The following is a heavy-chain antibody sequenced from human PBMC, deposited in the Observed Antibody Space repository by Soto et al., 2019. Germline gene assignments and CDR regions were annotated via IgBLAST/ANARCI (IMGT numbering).Heavy chain of an antibody. V-gene: IGHV3-48*03. CDR3: ARNFPDYGDLTYYLDY. CDR2: ISSSGSTI. D-gene: IGHD4-17*01. CDR1: GFTFSSYE. J-gene: IGHJ4*02. Sequence: EVQLVESGGGLVQPGGSLRLSCEDSGFTFSSYEMNCVRQAPGKGLEWVSYISSSGSTIYYADSVKGRFTISRDNAKNSLYLQMNSLRAEDTAVYYCARNFPDYGDLTYYLDYWGQGTLVTVSS.